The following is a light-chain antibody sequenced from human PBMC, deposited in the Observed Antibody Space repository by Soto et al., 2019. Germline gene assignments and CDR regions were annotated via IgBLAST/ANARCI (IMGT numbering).Light chain of an antibody. CDR3: SSYASSSTWV. CDR1: GSDVGGYNC. V-gene: IGLV2-14*01. Sequence: QSVLTQPASVSGSPGQSITISCTGTGSDVGGYNCVSWYQQHPGKAPKLMISQVSNRPSGVSNRFSGSKSGNTASLTIFGLQAEDEADYYCSSYASSSTWVFGGGTKLTVL. J-gene: IGLJ3*02. CDR2: QVS.